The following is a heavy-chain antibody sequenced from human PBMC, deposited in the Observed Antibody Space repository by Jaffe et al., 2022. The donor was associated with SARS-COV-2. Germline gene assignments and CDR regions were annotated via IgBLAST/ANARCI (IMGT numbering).Heavy chain of an antibody. Sequence: EVQLVESGGGLVQPGGSLRLSCAASGFTFSSYSMNWVRQAPGKGLEWVSYISSSSSTIYYADSVKGRFTISRDNAKNSLYLQMNSLRAEDTAVYYCARDRYVYYYMDVWGKGTTVTVSS. CDR3: ARDRYVYYYMDV. CDR1: GFTFSSYS. CDR2: ISSSSSTI. J-gene: IGHJ6*03. D-gene: IGHD1-1*01. V-gene: IGHV3-48*01.